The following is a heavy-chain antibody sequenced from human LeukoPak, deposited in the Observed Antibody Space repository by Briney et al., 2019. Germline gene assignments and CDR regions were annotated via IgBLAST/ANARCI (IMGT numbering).Heavy chain of an antibody. D-gene: IGHD2-2*01. CDR1: GYSFTSYW. J-gene: IGHJ4*02. V-gene: IGHV5-51*01. Sequence: GESLQISCKGSGYSFTSYWIGWVRQMPGKGLEWMGIIYPGDSDTRYSPSFQGQVTISADKSISTAYLQWSSLKASDTAMYYCARLPYCSSTSCYGYYFDYWGQGTLVTVSS. CDR3: ARLPYCSSTSCYGYYFDY. CDR2: IYPGDSDT.